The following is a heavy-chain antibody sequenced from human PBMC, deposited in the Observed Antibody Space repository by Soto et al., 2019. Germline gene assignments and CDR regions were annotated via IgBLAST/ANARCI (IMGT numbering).Heavy chain of an antibody. V-gene: IGHV1-69*13. D-gene: IGHD3-9*01. Sequence: GASVKVSCKASGGTFSSYAISWVRQAPGQGLEWMGGIIPIFGTANYAQKFQGRVTITADESTSTAYMELSSLRPEDTAVYYCARDPAYDILTGYYTRGYYGMDVWGQGTTVTVSS. CDR2: IIPIFGTA. CDR3: ARDPAYDILTGYYTRGYYGMDV. CDR1: GGTFSSYA. J-gene: IGHJ6*02.